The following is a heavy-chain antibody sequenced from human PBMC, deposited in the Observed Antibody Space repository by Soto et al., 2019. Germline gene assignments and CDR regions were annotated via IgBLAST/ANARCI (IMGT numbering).Heavy chain of an antibody. Sequence: EVQLVETGGGLIQPGGSLRLSCAVSGLTVSSNYMSWVRQAPGKGLEWVSVIYSDGGTYYADSVKGRFTISKDNSKITLYLQMSRLRAEDTAMYYCASLVRGAPAGFWGQGTLVTVSS. J-gene: IGHJ4*02. CDR2: IYSDGGT. CDR1: GLTVSSNY. V-gene: IGHV3-53*02. CDR3: ASLVRGAPAGF. D-gene: IGHD3-10*01.